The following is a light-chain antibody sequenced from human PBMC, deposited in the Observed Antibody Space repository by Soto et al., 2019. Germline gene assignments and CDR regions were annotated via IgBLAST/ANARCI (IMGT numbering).Light chain of an antibody. CDR3: CSYSGSYV. J-gene: IGLJ1*01. V-gene: IGLV2-11*01. CDR1: KSDVGGYNY. Sequence: QSVLTQPRSVSGSPGQSVTISCTGTKSDVGGYNYVSWYQHHPGKAPKLVISDVTERPSGVPDRFSGSKSGNTASLTISGLQAEDEADYYCCSYSGSYVFGTGTKLTVL. CDR2: DVT.